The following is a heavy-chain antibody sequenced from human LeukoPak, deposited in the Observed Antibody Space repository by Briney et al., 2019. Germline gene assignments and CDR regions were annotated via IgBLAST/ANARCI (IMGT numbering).Heavy chain of an antibody. J-gene: IGHJ6*02. CDR3: ARVGFPITHYYYNMDV. V-gene: IGHV3-48*01. D-gene: IGHD1-14*01. Sequence: GGSLRLSCAASGFTFSSYSMSWVRQAPGKELKWVSYISGSSSAIYYADSVRGRFTISRDNAKNSLYLHMNSLRAEDTAVYYCARVGFPITHYYYNMDVWGQGTTVTVSS. CDR1: GFTFSSYS. CDR2: ISGSSSAI.